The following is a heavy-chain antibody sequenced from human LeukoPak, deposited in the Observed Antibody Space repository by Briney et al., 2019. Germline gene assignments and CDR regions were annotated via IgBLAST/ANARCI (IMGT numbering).Heavy chain of an antibody. V-gene: IGHV1-46*01. CDR1: GYTFTSYY. D-gene: IGHD1-26*01. CDR2: INPSGGST. Sequence: AASVEVSCKASGYTFTSYYMHWGRQAPGQGLEWMGIINPSGGSTIYAQKFQGRVTMNRDTSTSTVYMEMSSLRSEETAVYYCARVGSGSYWGFFDYWGQGTLVTVSS. J-gene: IGHJ4*02. CDR3: ARVGSGSYWGFFDY.